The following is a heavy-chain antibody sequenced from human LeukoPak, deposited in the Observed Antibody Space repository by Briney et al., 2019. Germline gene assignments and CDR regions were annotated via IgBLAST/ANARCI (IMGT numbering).Heavy chain of an antibody. J-gene: IGHJ4*02. D-gene: IGHD3-22*01. CDR2: INQDGSEK. Sequence: PGGSLRLSCAAAGLTFNTYWMTWVRQAPGKGLEWVANINQDGSEKNYVDSVRGRFTISRDNAKNSLYLQIKSVRAEDTAVYYCARDLYDSGAYSRPIDYWGQGTLVSVSS. CDR1: GLTFNTYW. V-gene: IGHV3-7*01. CDR3: ARDLYDSGAYSRPIDY.